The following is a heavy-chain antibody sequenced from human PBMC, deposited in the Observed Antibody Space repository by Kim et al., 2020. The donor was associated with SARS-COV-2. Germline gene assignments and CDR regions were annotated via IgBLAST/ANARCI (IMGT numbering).Heavy chain of an antibody. V-gene: IGHV7-4-1*02. D-gene: IGHD1-26*01. Sequence: ASVKVSCKTSGYTFTDYAMNWVRQAPGQGLEWMGWINTNTGNPTYAQGFTGRFVFSLDTSVTTAYLQISSLKAEDTAVYYCARGRYSYYYDLDVWGQGTTVTVSS. CDR3: ARGRYSYYYDLDV. CDR1: GYTFTDYA. J-gene: IGHJ6*02. CDR2: INTNTGNP.